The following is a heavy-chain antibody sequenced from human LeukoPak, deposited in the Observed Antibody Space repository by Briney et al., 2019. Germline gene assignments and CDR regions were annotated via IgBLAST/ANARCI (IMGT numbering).Heavy chain of an antibody. CDR2: INAYNGNT. V-gene: IGHV1-18*01. CDR3: AGAARELQNMIVLVINDAFDV. CDR1: GYTFNTYA. D-gene: IGHD3-22*01. J-gene: IGHJ3*01. Sequence: ASVKVSCKASGYTFNTYAISWVRQAPGQGLEWMGWINAYNGNTNYAQKFQDRVSMTTDTSTSTAYLDLRSLRSDDTAMYYCAGAARELQNMIVLVINDAFDVWGQGTMVTVSS.